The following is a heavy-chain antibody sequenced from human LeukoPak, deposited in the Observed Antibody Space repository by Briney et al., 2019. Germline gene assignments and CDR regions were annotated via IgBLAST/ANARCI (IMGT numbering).Heavy chain of an antibody. Sequence: ASVKVSCKASGYTFTSYAMHWVRQAPGQRREWMGWINAGNGNTKYSQKFQGRVTITRDTSASTAYMELSSLRSEDTAVYYCARVVRGYSYGTFDYWGQGTLVTVSS. J-gene: IGHJ4*02. CDR1: GYTFTSYA. CDR3: ARVVRGYSYGTFDY. D-gene: IGHD5-18*01. V-gene: IGHV1-3*01. CDR2: INAGNGNT.